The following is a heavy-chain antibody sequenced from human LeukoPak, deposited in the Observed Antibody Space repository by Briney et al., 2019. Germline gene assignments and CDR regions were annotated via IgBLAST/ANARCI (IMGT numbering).Heavy chain of an antibody. D-gene: IGHD4-17*01. CDR1: GYSFTNYW. J-gene: IGHJ4*02. CDR2: IHSADSNT. Sequence: GESLKISCKDSGYSFTNYWIGWVRQMPGKGLEWVGIIHSADSNTKYSPSFQGQVTISAGKSISTAYLQWSGLKASDTAMYYCAGARHGDYRWDYWGQGTLVTVSS. CDR3: AGARHGDYRWDY. V-gene: IGHV5-51*01.